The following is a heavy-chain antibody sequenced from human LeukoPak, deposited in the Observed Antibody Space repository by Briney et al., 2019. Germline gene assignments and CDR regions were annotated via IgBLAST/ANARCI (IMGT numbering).Heavy chain of an antibody. Sequence: GGSLRLPCSASGFTFNRFYLHWVRQAPGKGLEFVSHISSNGATTYYADSVKGRFTISRDNSENTLSLQMNSLRADDTAIYYCAKSCNSGNCYYNYWGQGTLVTVSS. D-gene: IGHD2/OR15-2a*01. CDR2: ISSNGATT. J-gene: IGHJ4*02. V-gene: IGHV3-64*04. CDR3: AKSCNSGNCYYNY. CDR1: GFTFNRFY.